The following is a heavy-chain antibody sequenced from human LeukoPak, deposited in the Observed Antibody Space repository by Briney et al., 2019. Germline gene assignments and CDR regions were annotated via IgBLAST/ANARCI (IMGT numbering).Heavy chain of an antibody. Sequence: GGSLRLSCAASGFTFRTYWMSWVRQAPGKGLEWVAIIKQDGSEKYYVDSVKGRFTISRDNAKNSLYLQTNSLRAEDTAVYYCTRDLQGYSSGWYRGDYWGQGTLVTVSS. CDR2: IKQDGSEK. V-gene: IGHV3-7*01. CDR1: GFTFRTYW. CDR3: TRDLQGYSSGWYRGDY. J-gene: IGHJ4*02. D-gene: IGHD6-19*01.